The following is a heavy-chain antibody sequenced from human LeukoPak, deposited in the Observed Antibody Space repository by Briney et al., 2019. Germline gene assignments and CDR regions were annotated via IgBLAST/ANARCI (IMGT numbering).Heavy chain of an antibody. CDR1: GGTFSSYA. J-gene: IGHJ4*02. Sequence: SVKVSCTASGGTFSSYAISWVRQAPGQGLEWMGGIIPIFGTANYAQKFQGRVTITADESTSTAYMELSSLRSEDTAVYYCARPTYYYDSSGYYYPFDYWGQGTLVTVSS. CDR3: ARPTYYYDSSGYYYPFDY. CDR2: IIPIFGTA. D-gene: IGHD3-22*01. V-gene: IGHV1-69*01.